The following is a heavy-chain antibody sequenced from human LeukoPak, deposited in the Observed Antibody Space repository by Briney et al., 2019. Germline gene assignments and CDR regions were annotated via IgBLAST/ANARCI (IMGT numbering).Heavy chain of an antibody. J-gene: IGHJ4*02. CDR1: GFSFSSFS. D-gene: IGHD3-9*01. V-gene: IGHV3-21*04. CDR2: ISGGSSFT. CDR3: AKVGLYYDILTGYLADY. Sequence: GGSLRLSCAASGFSFSSFSMNWVRQAPGKGLEWVSYISGGSSFTYYADSVKGRFTISRDNSKNTLYLQMNSLRAEDTAVYYCAKVGLYYDILTGYLADYWGQGTLVAVSS.